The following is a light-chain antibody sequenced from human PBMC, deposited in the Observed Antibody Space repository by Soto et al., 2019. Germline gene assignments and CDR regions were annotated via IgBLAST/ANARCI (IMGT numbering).Light chain of an antibody. CDR1: RNINSK. CDR3: QQYYDYPPLI. Sequence: EIVMTQSPATLSVSPGERATLSCRALRNINSKLAWYRQKPGQTPRRLIPGAATRATGIPARFSGSGSGTEFTLTISSLQSEDVSVYYCQQYYDYPPLIFGGGTKVEIK. V-gene: IGKV3-15*01. J-gene: IGKJ4*01. CDR2: GAA.